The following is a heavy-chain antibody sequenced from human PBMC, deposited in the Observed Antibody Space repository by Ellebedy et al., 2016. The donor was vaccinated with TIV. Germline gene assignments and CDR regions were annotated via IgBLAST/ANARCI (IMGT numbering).Heavy chain of an antibody. CDR2: IYYSGST. V-gene: IGHV4-59*01. CDR3: ARGTLNYGIDY. CDR1: GDSIRSYY. D-gene: IGHD4-17*01. Sequence: MPSETLSLTCTVSGDSIRSYYWSRIRQPPGKGLEWIGYIYYSGSTNYNPSLKSRVTISIDTSKNQFSLKLSSVTAADTAVYYCARGTLNYGIDYWGQGTLVTVSS. J-gene: IGHJ4*02.